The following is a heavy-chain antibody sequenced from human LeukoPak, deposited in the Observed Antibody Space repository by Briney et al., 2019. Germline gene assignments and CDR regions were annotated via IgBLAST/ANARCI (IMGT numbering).Heavy chain of an antibody. J-gene: IGHJ4*02. Sequence: ASVKVSCKASGYTFTGYYMHWVRQGPGQGLEWMGWINPNSGGTNYAQKFQGRVTMTRDTSISTAYMELSRLRSDDTAVYYCARDIRDYVWGSYRYFGYWGQGTLVTVSS. CDR2: INPNSGGT. D-gene: IGHD3-16*02. V-gene: IGHV1-2*02. CDR1: GYTFTGYY. CDR3: ARDIRDYVWGSYRYFGY.